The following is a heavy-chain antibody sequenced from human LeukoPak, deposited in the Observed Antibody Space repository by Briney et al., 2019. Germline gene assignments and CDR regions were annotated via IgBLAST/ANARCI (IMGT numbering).Heavy chain of an antibody. D-gene: IGHD1-26*01. Sequence: GGSLRLSCAASGFTFSSYAMSWVCQAPGKGLEWVSAISGSGGSTYYADSVKGRFTISRDNSKNTLYLQMNSLRAEDTAVYYCARTLSGSYRDYWGQGTLVTVSS. V-gene: IGHV3-23*01. CDR2: ISGSGGST. CDR3: ARTLSGSYRDY. J-gene: IGHJ4*02. CDR1: GFTFSSYA.